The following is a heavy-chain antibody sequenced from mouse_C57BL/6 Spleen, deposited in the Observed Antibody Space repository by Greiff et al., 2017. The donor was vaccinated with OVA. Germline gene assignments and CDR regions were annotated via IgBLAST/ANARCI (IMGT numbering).Heavy chain of an antibody. J-gene: IGHJ4*01. D-gene: IGHD2-4*01. CDR2: INPSNGGT. Sequence: QVQLQQPGTELVKPGASVKLSCKASGYTFTSYWMHWVKQRPGQGLEWIGNINPSNGGTNYNEKFKSKATLTVDKSSSTAYMQLSSLTSEDSAVYYCARGGLYYDYFYAMDYWGQGTSVTVSS. V-gene: IGHV1-53*01. CDR1: GYTFTSYW. CDR3: ARGGLYYDYFYAMDY.